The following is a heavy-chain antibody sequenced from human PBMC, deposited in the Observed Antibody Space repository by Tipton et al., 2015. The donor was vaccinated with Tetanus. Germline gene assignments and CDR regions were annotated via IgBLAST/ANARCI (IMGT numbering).Heavy chain of an antibody. V-gene: IGHV4-59*01. Sequence: TLSLTCTVSGGSLSTSPCAWIRQPPGKGLEWVGKITYSRTTNYNSSLKSRVTISLDTSTSQFSLKLTSATAADTAVYYCARERMRRSGEVMGRFFDRGGRGTLVTVSS. J-gene: IGHJ2*01. CDR2: ITYSRTT. D-gene: IGHD2-15*01. CDR3: ARERMRRSGEVMGRFFDR. CDR1: GGSLSTSP.